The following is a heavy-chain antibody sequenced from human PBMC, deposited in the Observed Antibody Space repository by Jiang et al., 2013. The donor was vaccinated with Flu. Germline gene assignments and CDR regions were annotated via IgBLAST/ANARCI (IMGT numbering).Heavy chain of an antibody. J-gene: IGHJ5*02. CDR2: LVVVVVA. CDR3: AKALSGITIFGVVIGWFDP. Sequence: SCAASGFTFSSYAMSWVARLQGRGWSGSQLLVVVVVAHTTQTPXRAGSPISRDNSKNTLYLQMNSLRAEDTAVYYCAKALSGITIFGVVIGWFDPWGQGTLVTVSS. D-gene: IGHD3-3*01. CDR1: GFTFSSYA. V-gene: IGHV3-23*01.